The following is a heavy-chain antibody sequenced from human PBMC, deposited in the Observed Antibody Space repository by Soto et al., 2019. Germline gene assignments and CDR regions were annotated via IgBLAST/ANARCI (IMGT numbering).Heavy chain of an antibody. J-gene: IGHJ6*02. D-gene: IGHD2-2*01. CDR3: ARDIAVPAATLSV. Sequence: PSEILSLTCTVSGGSISSGGYYWSWIRQHPGKGLEWIGYIYYSGSTYYNPSLKSRVTISVDTSKNQFSLKLSSVTAADTAVYYCARDIAVPAATLSVWGQGTTVTVSS. CDR1: GGSISSGGYY. CDR2: IYYSGST. V-gene: IGHV4-31*03.